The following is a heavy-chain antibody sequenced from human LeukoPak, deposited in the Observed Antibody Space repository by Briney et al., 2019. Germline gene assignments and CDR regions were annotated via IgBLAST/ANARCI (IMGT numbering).Heavy chain of an antibody. J-gene: IGHJ3*02. Sequence: ASVKVSCKASGFTFTSSAMQWVRQAPGQGLEWMGGIIPIFGTANYAQKFQGRVTITTDESTSTAYMELSSLRSEDTAVYYCARGNITMIVVQAFDIWGQGTMVTVSS. CDR1: GFTFTSSA. CDR3: ARGNITMIVVQAFDI. D-gene: IGHD3-22*01. V-gene: IGHV1-69*05. CDR2: IIPIFGTA.